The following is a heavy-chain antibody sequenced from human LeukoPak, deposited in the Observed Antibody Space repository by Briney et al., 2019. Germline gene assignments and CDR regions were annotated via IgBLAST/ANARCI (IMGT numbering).Heavy chain of an antibody. V-gene: IGHV4-39*01. D-gene: IGHD5-12*01. CDR3: ARIYGRGAFDI. CDR2: IYSSGNT. J-gene: IGHJ3*02. Sequence: ESSETLSLTCTVSGGSISSSGYYWGWIRQPPGKGLEWIGSIYSSGNTYYNPSLKSRVTISVDTSKNQFSLKLSSVTAADTAVYYCARIYGRGAFDIWGQGTMVTVSS. CDR1: GGSISSSGYY.